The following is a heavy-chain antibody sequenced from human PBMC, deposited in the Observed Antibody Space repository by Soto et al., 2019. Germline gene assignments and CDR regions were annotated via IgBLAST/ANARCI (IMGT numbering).Heavy chain of an antibody. D-gene: IGHD3-3*01. Sequence: SETLSLTCAVYGGSFSGYYWSWIRQPPGKGLEWIGEINHSGSTNYNPSLKSRVTISVDTSKNQFSLKLSSVTAADTAVYYCARGRTYYDFWSGYYTSYYYYYGMDVWGQGTTVTVSS. V-gene: IGHV4-34*01. CDR3: ARGRTYYDFWSGYYTSYYYYYGMDV. J-gene: IGHJ6*02. CDR2: INHSGST. CDR1: GGSFSGYY.